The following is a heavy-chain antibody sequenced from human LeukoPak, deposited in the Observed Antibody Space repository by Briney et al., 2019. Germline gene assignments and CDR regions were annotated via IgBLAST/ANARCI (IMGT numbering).Heavy chain of an antibody. Sequence: EASVKVSCKASGYTFTSYGISWVRQAPGQGLEWMGWISAYNGNTNYAQKFQGRVTITADKSTSTAYMELSSLRSEDTAVYYCARKKGYSGYDFGPFDPWGQGTLVTVSS. CDR3: ARKKGYSGYDFGPFDP. CDR1: GYTFTSYG. V-gene: IGHV1-18*01. J-gene: IGHJ5*02. CDR2: ISAYNGNT. D-gene: IGHD5-12*01.